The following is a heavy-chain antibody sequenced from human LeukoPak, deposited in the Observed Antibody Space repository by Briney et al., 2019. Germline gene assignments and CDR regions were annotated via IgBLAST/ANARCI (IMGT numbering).Heavy chain of an antibody. Sequence: SETLSLTCTVSGGXISSSSYYWGWIRQPPGKGLEWVGCIYYSGSTYYNTSLKSRVTISVDTSKNQFSLKLSSVTAADTAVYYCAKSVVPAAMFAAGNAFDIWGQGTMVTVSS. CDR2: IYYSGST. CDR3: AKSVVPAAMFAAGNAFDI. J-gene: IGHJ3*02. CDR1: GGXISSSSYY. D-gene: IGHD2-2*01. V-gene: IGHV4-39*01.